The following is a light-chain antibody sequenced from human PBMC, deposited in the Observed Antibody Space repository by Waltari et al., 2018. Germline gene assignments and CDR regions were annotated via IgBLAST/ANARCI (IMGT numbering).Light chain of an antibody. CDR1: SSNIGSNT. CDR3: AAWDDSLNGL. CDR2: RDN. V-gene: IGLV1-44*01. J-gene: IGLJ3*02. Sequence: QSVLTQPPSASGAPGPRVTISCSGSSSNIGSNTVYWYQQLPGTAPKLLIYRDNQRPSGVPDRFSGSKSGTSASLAISGLQSDDEADYYCAAWDDSLNGLFGGGTKLTVL.